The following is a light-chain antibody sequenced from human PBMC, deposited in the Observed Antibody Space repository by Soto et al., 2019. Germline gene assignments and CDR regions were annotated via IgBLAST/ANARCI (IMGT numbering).Light chain of an antibody. CDR1: QTVLYSSNNKNY. CDR2: WAS. CDR3: HQYYSTRT. J-gene: IGKJ1*01. Sequence: DIVMTQSPDSLAVSLGERATINCKSSQTVLYSSNNKNYLAWYQQKPGQPPKLLIYWASTRESGVPDRFSGSGSGTDFTLTISGLQAEDVAVYYCHQYYSTRTFGQGTKVEIK. V-gene: IGKV4-1*01.